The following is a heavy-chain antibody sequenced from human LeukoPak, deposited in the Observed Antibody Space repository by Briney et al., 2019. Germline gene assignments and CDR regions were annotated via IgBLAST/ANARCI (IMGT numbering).Heavy chain of an antibody. D-gene: IGHD2-15*01. J-gene: IGHJ5*02. V-gene: IGHV1-18*01. Sequence: ASVKVSCKASGYTFTSYGISWVRQAPGQGLEWMGWISAYNGNTNYAQKLQGRVTMTTDTSTSTAYMELRSLRSDDTAVYYCASDLGYCSGGSCYFSYNWFDPWGQGTLVTVSS. CDR2: ISAYNGNT. CDR1: GYTFTSYG. CDR3: ASDLGYCSGGSCYFSYNWFDP.